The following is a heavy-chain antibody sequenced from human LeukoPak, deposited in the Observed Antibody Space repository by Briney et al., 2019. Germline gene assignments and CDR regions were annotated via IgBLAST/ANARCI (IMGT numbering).Heavy chain of an antibody. Sequence: PSETLSLTCAVYGGSFSGYYWSWIRQSPGKGLEWIGEITHSGSTNYNPSLKSRVTISVDTSKNQFSLKLSSVTAADTAVYYCARGPVGGTTYNDGDAFDIWGQGTMVTVSS. V-gene: IGHV4-34*01. CDR1: GGSFSGYY. D-gene: IGHD1-7*01. CDR3: ARGPVGGTTYNDGDAFDI. J-gene: IGHJ3*02. CDR2: ITHSGST.